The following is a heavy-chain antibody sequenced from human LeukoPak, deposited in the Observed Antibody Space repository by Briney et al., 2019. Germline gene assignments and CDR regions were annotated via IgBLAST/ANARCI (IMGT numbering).Heavy chain of an antibody. D-gene: IGHD3-10*01. J-gene: IGHJ4*02. CDR3: ARGASSRGVIYY. CDR2: ISYDGSNK. CDR1: GFTLSSYA. V-gene: IGHV3-30*16. Sequence: RRSLRLSCAASGFTLSSYAIHWVRQVPGKGLEWVAVISYDGSNKYYADSVKGRFTISRDNSKNTLYLQMNSLRAEDTAVYYCARGASSRGVIYYWGQGTLVTVSS.